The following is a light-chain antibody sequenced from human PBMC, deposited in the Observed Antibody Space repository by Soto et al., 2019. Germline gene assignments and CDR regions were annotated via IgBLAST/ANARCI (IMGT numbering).Light chain of an antibody. J-gene: IGKJ5*01. Sequence: IVITPAPTPLSVSPWEFATLSCRASQSVGRKLVWYQQKAGQAPRPLIFDASTRATGIPARFSGSGSGTEFTLTISRLEPEDFAVYYCQQYDKWFSITFGQGTRLEIK. CDR2: DAS. CDR1: QSVGRK. CDR3: QQYDKWFSIT. V-gene: IGKV3-15*01.